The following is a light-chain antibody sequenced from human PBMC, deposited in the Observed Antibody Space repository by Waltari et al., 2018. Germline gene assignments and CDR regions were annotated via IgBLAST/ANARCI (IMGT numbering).Light chain of an antibody. V-gene: IGLV2-14*03. CDR3: SSYTSSNALV. CDR1: NSDVGFYTF. CDR2: DVT. J-gene: IGLJ2*01. Sequence: QPALTQPASVSGSPGQSLTISSTGTNSDVGFYTFVSWYQHHPGTSPKLLIYDVTKRPSGVSDRFLGSKSGNTAFLTIYDLQAEDEADYSCSSYTSSNALVFGGGTRLSVL.